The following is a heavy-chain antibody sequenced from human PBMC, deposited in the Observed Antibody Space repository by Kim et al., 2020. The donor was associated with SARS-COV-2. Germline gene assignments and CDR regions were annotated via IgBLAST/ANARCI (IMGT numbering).Heavy chain of an antibody. J-gene: IGHJ4*02. CDR1: GFTFTNYG. Sequence: GGSLRLSCAGPGFTFTNYGMTWVRQAPGQGLEWVSTISAFGDQIYYADSVKGRFTISRDNSKNTLYLQMDSLRAEDTAIYYCAKGGGGSVIDYWGQGTPVTVSS. CDR2: ISAFGDQI. CDR3: AKGGGGSVIDY. D-gene: IGHD3-10*01. V-gene: IGHV3-23*01.